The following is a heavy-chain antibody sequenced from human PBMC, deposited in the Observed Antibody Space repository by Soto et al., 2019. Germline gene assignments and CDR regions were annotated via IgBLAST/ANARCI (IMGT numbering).Heavy chain of an antibody. CDR3: AQDRDIAAAGYNFDY. D-gene: IGHD6-13*01. J-gene: IGHJ4*02. CDR1: AFTFNNFA. CDR2: ISSHGNDK. V-gene: IGHV3-30*18. Sequence: QVQLVESGGGVVQPGRSLRLSCAASAFTFNNFAMHWVRQAPGKGLEWVAVISSHGNDKYYADSVKGRFTISRDNSKNTLYLQMSSLRAEDTAVYYCAQDRDIAAAGYNFDYWGQGTLVTVSS.